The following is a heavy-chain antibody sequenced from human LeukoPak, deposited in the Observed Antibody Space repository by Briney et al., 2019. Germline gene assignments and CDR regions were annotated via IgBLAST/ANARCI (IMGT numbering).Heavy chain of an antibody. CDR3: AGGTAHCSGGSCFHPFDD. J-gene: IGHJ4*02. V-gene: IGHV3-48*04. Sequence: GGSLRLSCAASGFTFSSYSMNWVRQAPGKGLEWVSYISSSGSTIYYADSVKGRFTISRDNAKNSLYLQVNSLRAEDTAVYYCAGGTAHCSGGSCFHPFDDWGQGTLVTVSS. CDR2: ISSSGSTI. CDR1: GFTFSSYS. D-gene: IGHD2-15*01.